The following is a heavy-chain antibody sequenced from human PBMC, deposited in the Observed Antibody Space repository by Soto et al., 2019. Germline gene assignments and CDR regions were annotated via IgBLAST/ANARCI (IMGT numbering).Heavy chain of an antibody. CDR3: ARGIPTGSYHLDN. V-gene: IGHV5-51*01. D-gene: IGHD3-10*01. CDR1: GYGFINYW. CDR2: IYPGESDS. J-gene: IGHJ4*02. Sequence: PGESLKISCTGSGYGFINYWIAWLRQKPGQRLEWLGIIYPGESDSRYSPSFQGQVTFSADKSINTAYLHVNSLRAPDTAIYYWARGIPTGSYHLDNWGQGSQVTDSS.